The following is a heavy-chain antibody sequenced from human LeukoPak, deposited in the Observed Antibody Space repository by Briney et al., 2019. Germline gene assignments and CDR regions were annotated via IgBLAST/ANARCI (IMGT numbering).Heavy chain of an antibody. CDR2: IPHDGSNA. Sequence: GKSLRLSCVASGFTFTRNCMHWVRQARGKGLEWVAAIPHDGSNAYYADSVKGRFTISRDDSKNTQYLQMNSLRIEDSAVYYCATGSDFYYASWGQGTLVTVSS. CDR3: ATGSDFYYAS. CDR1: GFTFTRNC. D-gene: IGHD3-3*01. V-gene: IGHV3-30-3*01. J-gene: IGHJ5*02.